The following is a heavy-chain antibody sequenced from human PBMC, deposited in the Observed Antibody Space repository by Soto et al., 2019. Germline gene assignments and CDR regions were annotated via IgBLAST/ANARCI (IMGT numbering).Heavy chain of an antibody. CDR3: ARHVHDYGDYRFDP. CDR1: GGSISSYY. V-gene: IGHV4-59*08. D-gene: IGHD4-17*01. Sequence: SETLSLTCTVSGGSISSYYWSWIRQPPGKGLEWIGYIYYSGSTNYNPSLKSRVTISVDTSKNQFSLKLSSVTAADTAVYYCARHVHDYGDYRFDPWGQGTLVTVSS. CDR2: IYYSGST. J-gene: IGHJ5*02.